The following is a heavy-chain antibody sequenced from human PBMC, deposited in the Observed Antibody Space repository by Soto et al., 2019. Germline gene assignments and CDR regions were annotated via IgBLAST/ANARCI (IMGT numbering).Heavy chain of an antibody. Sequence: TLSLTCTVSGGSISRGGYYWTWIRQHPGKGLEWIGYIYYSGSTYYNPSLKSRVSISVDTSEHQSSPTLSSVTAADTAVYYCASGGATMRKNWFDPWGLGTLVTVSS. D-gene: IGHD3-10*01. CDR2: IYYSGST. CDR1: GGSISRGGYY. V-gene: IGHV4-31*03. CDR3: ASGGATMRKNWFDP. J-gene: IGHJ5*02.